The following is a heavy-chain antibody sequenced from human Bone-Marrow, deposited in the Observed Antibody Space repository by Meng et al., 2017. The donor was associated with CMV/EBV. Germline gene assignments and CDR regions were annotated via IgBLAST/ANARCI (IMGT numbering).Heavy chain of an antibody. CDR1: GFTFSSYA. D-gene: IGHD1-26*01. V-gene: IGHV3-23*01. CDR3: AKGSWELGDY. Sequence: GESLKISCAASGFTFSSYAMSWVRQAPGKGLEWVSAISGSGGSTYYADSVKGRFTISRDNSKNTLYLQMNGLRAEDTAVYYCAKGSWELGDYWGQGTLVTVSS. CDR2: ISGSGGST. J-gene: IGHJ4*02.